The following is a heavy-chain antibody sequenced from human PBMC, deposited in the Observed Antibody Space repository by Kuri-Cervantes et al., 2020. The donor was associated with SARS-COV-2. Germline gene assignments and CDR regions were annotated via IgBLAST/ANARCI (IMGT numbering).Heavy chain of an antibody. Sequence: GESLKISCAASGFTFSSYSMNWVRQAPGKGLEWVSSISSSSSYIYYADSVKGRSTISRDNAKNSLYLQMNSLRAEDTAVYYCARVRNDYYYYYYMDVWGKGTTVTVSS. J-gene: IGHJ6*03. CDR3: ARVRNDYYYYYYMDV. CDR2: ISSSSSYI. V-gene: IGHV3-21*01. CDR1: GFTFSSYS.